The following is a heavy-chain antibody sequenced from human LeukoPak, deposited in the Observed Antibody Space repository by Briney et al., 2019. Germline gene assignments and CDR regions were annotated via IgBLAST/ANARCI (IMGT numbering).Heavy chain of an antibody. CDR2: ISAYNGNT. D-gene: IGHD3-9*01. J-gene: IGHJ5*02. Sequence: GASVKVSCKASGYTFTSYGISWVRQAPGQGLEWMGWISAYNGNTNYAQKLQGRVTMTTDTSTSTAYMELRSLRSDDTAVYYCARGPTYYDILTGYEFDPWGQGTLVTVSS. CDR1: GYTFTSYG. V-gene: IGHV1-18*01. CDR3: ARGPTYYDILTGYEFDP.